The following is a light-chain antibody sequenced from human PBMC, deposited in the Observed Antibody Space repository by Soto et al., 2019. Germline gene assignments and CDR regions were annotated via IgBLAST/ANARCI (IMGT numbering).Light chain of an antibody. CDR1: QSVSNN. CDR3: QQYNNWST. CDR2: GAS. J-gene: IGKJ1*01. V-gene: IGKV3-15*01. Sequence: EIVMTQSPATLSVSPGERATLSCRASQSVSNNLAWYQKKPGQAPRLLIYGASTRATGIPARFSGGGSGTEFTLTISSLQSEDFAVYYCQQYNNWSTFGQGTRVEIK.